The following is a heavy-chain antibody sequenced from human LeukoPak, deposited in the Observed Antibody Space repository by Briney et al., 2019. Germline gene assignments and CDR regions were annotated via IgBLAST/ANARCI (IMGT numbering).Heavy chain of an antibody. J-gene: IGHJ4*02. V-gene: IGHV3-64*04. CDR3: ATGYSSSSFYFNY. CDR2: ISSDGDRT. D-gene: IGHD6-13*01. Sequence: QSGGSLRLSCSASGFIFSDYAMRWVRQAPGKGLEYISAISSDGDRTYFTDSVKGRFTISRDNSKNTLYLQMNSLRVEDTAVYFCATGYSSSSFYFNYWGQGSLVTVSS. CDR1: GFIFSDYA.